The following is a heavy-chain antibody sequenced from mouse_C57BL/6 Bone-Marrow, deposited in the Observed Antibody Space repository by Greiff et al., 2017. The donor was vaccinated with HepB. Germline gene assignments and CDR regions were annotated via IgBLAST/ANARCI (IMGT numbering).Heavy chain of an antibody. CDR2: IWWDDDK. Sequence: QVTLKVCGPGILQPSQTLSLTCSFSGFSLSTFGMGVGWIRQPSGKGLEWLAHIWWDDDKYYNPALKSRLTISKDTSKNQVFLKIANVDTADTATYYCARAPSYYYGSIYYAMDYWGQGTSVTVSS. J-gene: IGHJ4*01. V-gene: IGHV8-8*01. D-gene: IGHD1-1*01. CDR1: GFSLSTFGMG. CDR3: ARAPSYYYGSIYYAMDY.